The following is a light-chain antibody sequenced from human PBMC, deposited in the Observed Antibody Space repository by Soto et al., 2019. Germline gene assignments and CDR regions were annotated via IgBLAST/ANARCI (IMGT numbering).Light chain of an antibody. V-gene: IGKV1-5*01. CDR3: QQYNSYFLT. J-gene: IGKJ4*01. Sequence: EIQMTQSPSTLSASLGDRVTITCLASQSISSWLACYQQTPGKATKLLIYDASSLESGVPSRLSGSGSGTEFTITISSLQPDDFATYYCQQYNSYFLTFGGVTKVDIK. CDR2: DAS. CDR1: QSISSW.